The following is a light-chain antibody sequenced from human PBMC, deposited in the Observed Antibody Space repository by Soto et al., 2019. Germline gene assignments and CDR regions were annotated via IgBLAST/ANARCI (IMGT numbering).Light chain of an antibody. Sequence: DIQLTQSPSLLSASVGDRVTITCRASQGINNYLAWYQQKPGKAPKLLIYGASTLQSGVPSRFTGSGSGTEFTLTISSLQPEDFATYYCQQLNNYPRITFGQGTRLEIK. CDR2: GAS. J-gene: IGKJ5*01. V-gene: IGKV1-9*01. CDR3: QQLNNYPRIT. CDR1: QGINNY.